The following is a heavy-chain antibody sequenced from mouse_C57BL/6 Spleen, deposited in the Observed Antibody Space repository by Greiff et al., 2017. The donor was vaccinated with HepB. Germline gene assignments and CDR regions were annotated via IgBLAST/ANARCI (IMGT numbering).Heavy chain of an antibody. CDR1: GYAFSSYW. CDR2: IYPGDGDT. V-gene: IGHV1-80*01. J-gene: IGHJ1*03. Sequence: QVQLKESGAELVKPGASVKISCKASGYAFSSYWMNWVKQRPGKGLEWIGQIYPGDGDTNYNGKFKGKATLTADKSSSTAYMQLSSLTSEDSAVYFCARNPITTVVARYFDVWGTGTTVTVSS. D-gene: IGHD1-1*01. CDR3: ARNPITTVVARYFDV.